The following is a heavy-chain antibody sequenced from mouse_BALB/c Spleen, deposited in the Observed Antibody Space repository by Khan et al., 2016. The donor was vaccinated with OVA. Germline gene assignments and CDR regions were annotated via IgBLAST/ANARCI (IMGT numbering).Heavy chain of an antibody. J-gene: IGHJ1*01. V-gene: IGHV5-17*02. Sequence: EVELVESGGGLVQPGGSRKLSCAASGFTFSNFGMHWVRQAPEKGLEWVAYISSGSAPIYYADTVKGRFTISRDNPKNTLILQMTSLRSEDTAIYYCARSLITTWYFDVWGAGTTVTVSS. D-gene: IGHD2-4*01. CDR1: GFTFSNFG. CDR3: ARSLITTWYFDV. CDR2: ISSGSAPI.